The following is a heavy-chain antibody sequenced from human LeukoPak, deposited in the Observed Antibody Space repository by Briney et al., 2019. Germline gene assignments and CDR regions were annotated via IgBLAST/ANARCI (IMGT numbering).Heavy chain of an antibody. V-gene: IGHV1-69*05. J-gene: IGHJ4*02. CDR1: GGTFSSYA. CDR2: IIPIFGTA. D-gene: IGHD4-11*01. CDR3: ARDGRHDYSNLDPDY. Sequence: SVKVSCKASGGTFSSYAISWVRQAPGQGLEWMGRIIPIFGTANYAQKFQGRVTITTDESTSTAYMELSSLRSEDTAVYYCARDGRHDYSNLDPDYWGQGTLLTVSS.